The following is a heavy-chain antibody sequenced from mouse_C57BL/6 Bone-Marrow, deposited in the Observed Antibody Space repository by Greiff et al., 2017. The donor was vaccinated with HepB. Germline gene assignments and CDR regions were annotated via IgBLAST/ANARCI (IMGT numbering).Heavy chain of an antibody. Sequence: QVQLQQSGAELVKPGASVKMSCKASGYTFTTYPLEWMKQNHGKSLEWIGNFHPYNDDTKYNEKFKGKATLTLEKSSSTVYLELSRLTSDDSAVYYCARRGHLLWLPYFDYWGQGTTLTVSS. CDR2: FHPYNDDT. D-gene: IGHD2-2*01. V-gene: IGHV1-47*01. CDR3: ARRGHLLWLPYFDY. J-gene: IGHJ2*01. CDR1: GYTFTTYP.